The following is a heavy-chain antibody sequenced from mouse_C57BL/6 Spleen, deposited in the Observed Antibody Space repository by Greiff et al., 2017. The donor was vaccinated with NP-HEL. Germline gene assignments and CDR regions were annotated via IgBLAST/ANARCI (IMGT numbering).Heavy chain of an antibody. J-gene: IGHJ1*03. CDR1: GFNIKDYY. CDR3: TRGSNDGYYEGFDV. Sequence: EVQLQQSGAELVRPGASVKLSCTASGFNIKDYYMHWVKQRPEQGLEWIGRIDPEDGDTEYAPKFQGKATMTADTSSNTAYLQLSSLTSEDTAVYYCTRGSNDGYYEGFDVWGTGTTVTVSS. D-gene: IGHD2-3*01. CDR2: IDPEDGDT. V-gene: IGHV14-1*01.